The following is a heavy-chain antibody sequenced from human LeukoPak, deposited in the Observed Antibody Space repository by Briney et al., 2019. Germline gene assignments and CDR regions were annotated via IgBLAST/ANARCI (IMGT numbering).Heavy chain of an antibody. D-gene: IGHD5-12*01. CDR1: GGSFSGYY. J-gene: IGHJ4*02. Sequence: PSETLSLTCAVYGGSFSGYYWSWIHQPPGKGLEWIGEINHSGSTNFNPSLKCRVTISVDTSKNQFSLKLSSVTAADTAVYYCARGTGGGAATSTYYFDYWGQGTLVTVSS. CDR2: INHSGST. V-gene: IGHV4-34*01. CDR3: ARGTGGGAATSTYYFDY.